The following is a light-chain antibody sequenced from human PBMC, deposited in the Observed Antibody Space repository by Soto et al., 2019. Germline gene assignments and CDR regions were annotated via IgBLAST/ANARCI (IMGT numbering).Light chain of an antibody. Sequence: EIVLTQSPATLSLSPGERATLSCRASQSVDTYLAWYQQKPGQAPRLLIYGASTRATGIPDRFSGTGSGTDFTLTISRLEPEDFAVYYCQQYTTSQTWTFGQGTKVEIK. CDR1: QSVDTY. CDR3: QQYTTSQTWT. CDR2: GAS. J-gene: IGKJ1*01. V-gene: IGKV3-20*01.